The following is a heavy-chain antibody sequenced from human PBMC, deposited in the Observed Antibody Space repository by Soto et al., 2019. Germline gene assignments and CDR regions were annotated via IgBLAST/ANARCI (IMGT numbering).Heavy chain of an antibody. CDR3: AREFPGLGYCSGGSCRPLDY. CDR2: ISSSSSTI. V-gene: IGHV3-48*02. CDR1: GFTFSSYS. Sequence: GGSLRLSCAASGFTFSSYSMNWVRQAPGKGLEWVSYISSSSSTIYYADSVKGRFTISRDNAKNSLYLQMNSLRDEDTAVYYCAREFPGLGYCSGGSCRPLDYWGQGTLVTVSS. J-gene: IGHJ4*02. D-gene: IGHD2-15*01.